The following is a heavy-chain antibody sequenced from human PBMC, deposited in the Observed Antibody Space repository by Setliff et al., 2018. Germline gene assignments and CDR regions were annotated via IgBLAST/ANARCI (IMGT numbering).Heavy chain of an antibody. CDR2: ISCYNGDR. CDR3: ARVRPCGADCSTGVGGPFDFDS. D-gene: IGHD2-21*02. V-gene: IGHV1-18*01. J-gene: IGHJ4*02. CDR1: GYTFNTYG. Sequence: GASVKVSCKTSGYTFNTYGISWVRQAPGQGLEWMGWISCYNGDRRYAQSLQGRVTVTTDTSTNTVYMELRSLRSDDTALYYCARVRPCGADCSTGVGGPFDFDSWGQGTLVTVSS.